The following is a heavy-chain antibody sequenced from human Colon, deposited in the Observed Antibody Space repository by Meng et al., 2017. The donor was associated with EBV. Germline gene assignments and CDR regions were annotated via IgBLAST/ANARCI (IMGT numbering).Heavy chain of an antibody. V-gene: IGHV4-30-4*01. Sequence: GELQESGPGLVKPSQTLSLTCAVSGGSISSGGDYWSWIRQPPGEGLEWIGYIYSSGSTYYNPSLKSRITISIDTSKNQFSLNLSSVTAADTAVYYCVRGGRDGFFYVWGQGTTVTVSS. D-gene: IGHD5-24*01. J-gene: IGHJ6*02. CDR3: VRGGRDGFFYV. CDR1: GGSISSGGDY. CDR2: IYSSGST.